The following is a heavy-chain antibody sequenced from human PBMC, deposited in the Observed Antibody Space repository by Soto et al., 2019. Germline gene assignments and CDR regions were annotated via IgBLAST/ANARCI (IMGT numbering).Heavy chain of an antibody. CDR1: GYTFTSYG. CDR3: ARFFKDIVVVVAATADAFDI. D-gene: IGHD2-15*01. CDR2: ISAYNGNT. V-gene: IGHV1-18*01. Sequence: ASVKVSCKASGYTFTSYGISWVRQAPGQGLEWMGWISAYNGNTNYAQKHKGRVNMTTDTSTSTAYMELRSLRSDDTVVYYFARFFKDIVVVVAATADAFDIWGQGTMVTVSS. J-gene: IGHJ3*02.